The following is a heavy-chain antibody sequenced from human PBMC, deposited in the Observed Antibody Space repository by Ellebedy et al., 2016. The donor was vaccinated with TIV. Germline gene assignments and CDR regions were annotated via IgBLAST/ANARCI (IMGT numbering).Heavy chain of an antibody. CDR2: INHSGST. CDR3: ARAVYGSGDGMDV. V-gene: IGHV4-34*01. D-gene: IGHD3-10*01. CDR1: GGSFSGYY. Sequence: SETLSLXXAVYGGSFSGYYWSWIRQPPGKGLEWIGEINHSGSTNYNPSLKSRVTISVDTSKNQFSLKLSSVTAADTAVYYCARAVYGSGDGMDVWGQGTTVTVSS. J-gene: IGHJ6*02.